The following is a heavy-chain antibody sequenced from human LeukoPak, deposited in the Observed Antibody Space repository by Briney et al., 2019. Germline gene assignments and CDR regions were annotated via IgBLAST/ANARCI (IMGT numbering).Heavy chain of an antibody. CDR1: GGSISSYY. J-gene: IGHJ4*02. CDR3: ARDARGWSGFDY. Sequence: SETLSLTCSVSGGSISSYYWSWIRQPARKGREWIGRIYTTGNTDYNPSLKSRVTMSVDTSKSQFSLNLSSVTAADTAVYYCARDARGWSGFDYWGQGTLVTVSS. V-gene: IGHV4-4*07. CDR2: IYTTGNT. D-gene: IGHD3-3*01.